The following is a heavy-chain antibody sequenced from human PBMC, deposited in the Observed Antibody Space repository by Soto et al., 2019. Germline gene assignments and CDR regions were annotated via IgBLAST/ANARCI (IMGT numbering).Heavy chain of an antibody. CDR2: VNPNSGGT. J-gene: IGHJ4*02. Sequence: ASVKVSCKASGYTFTGYYMHWVRQAPGQGLEWMGWVNPNSGGTNYAQKFQGRVTMTRDTSISTAYMELSRLRSDDTAVYYCARISGRYYDSSGSLGYWGQGTPVTVSS. CDR3: ARISGRYYDSSGSLGY. D-gene: IGHD3-22*01. V-gene: IGHV1-2*02. CDR1: GYTFTGYY.